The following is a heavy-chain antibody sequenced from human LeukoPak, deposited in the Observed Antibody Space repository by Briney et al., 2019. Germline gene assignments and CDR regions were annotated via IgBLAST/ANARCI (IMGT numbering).Heavy chain of an antibody. CDR3: ATHPNYYDSSGYYFDY. V-gene: IGHV1-24*01. CDR1: GYTLTELS. CDR2: FDPEDGET. D-gene: IGHD3-22*01. Sequence: ASVTVSCKVSGYTLTELSMHWVRQAPGKGLEWMGGFDPEDGETIYAQKFQGRVTMTEDTSTDTAYMELSSLRSEDTAVYYCATHPNYYDSSGYYFDYWGQGTLVTVSS. J-gene: IGHJ4*02.